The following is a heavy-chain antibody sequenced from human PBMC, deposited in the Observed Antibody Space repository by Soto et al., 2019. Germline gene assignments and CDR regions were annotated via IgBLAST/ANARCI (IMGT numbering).Heavy chain of an antibody. CDR3: TTDGSIMVRPLFDF. D-gene: IGHD3-10*01. CDR2: VKRSVDGGTT. Sequence: TGGSLRLSCAASGFTFSSYCMTWVRQAPGKGLEWVARVKRSVDGGTTEYAAPVQGGFSIRRDDSRDSLYLQMKVLKTEDTAVYYRTTDGSIMVRPLFDFWGQGTLVTVSS. V-gene: IGHV3-15*01. CDR1: GFTFSSYC. J-gene: IGHJ4*01.